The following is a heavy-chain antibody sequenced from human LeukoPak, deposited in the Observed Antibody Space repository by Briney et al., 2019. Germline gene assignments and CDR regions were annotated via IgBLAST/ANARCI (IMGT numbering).Heavy chain of an antibody. J-gene: IGHJ3*02. CDR3: AVPTVVTRDVLDI. CDR1: GFIFSRYG. V-gene: IGHV3-30*02. CDR2: IRYDGSNK. D-gene: IGHD4-23*01. Sequence: GGSLRLSCAASGFIFSRYGLHWVRQAPGKGLEWVAFIRYDGSNKYYADSVKGRFTISRDNSKNTLYLQMNSLRAEDTAVYYCAVPTVVTRDVLDIWGQGTMVTVSS.